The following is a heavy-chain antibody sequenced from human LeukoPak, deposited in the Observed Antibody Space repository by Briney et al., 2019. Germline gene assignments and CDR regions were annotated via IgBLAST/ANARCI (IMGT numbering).Heavy chain of an antibody. Sequence: PGGSLRLSCAASGFTFDDYGMSWVRQAPGKGLEWVANIKGDGSEKYYVDSVKGRFTISRDNAKNSMYLQMNSLRAEDTAVYYCARDVWIAARSGRKENYYYYGMDVWGQGTTVTVSS. J-gene: IGHJ6*02. CDR2: IKGDGSEK. D-gene: IGHD6-6*01. CDR3: ARDVWIAARSGRKENYYYYGMDV. V-gene: IGHV3-7*05. CDR1: GFTFDDYG.